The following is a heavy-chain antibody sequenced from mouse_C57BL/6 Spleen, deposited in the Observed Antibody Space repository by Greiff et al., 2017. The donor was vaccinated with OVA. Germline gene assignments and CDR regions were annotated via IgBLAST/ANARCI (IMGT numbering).Heavy chain of an antibody. CDR3: TRRGLYDYDRYYYAMDY. CDR2: IYPGNSDT. J-gene: IGHJ4*01. V-gene: IGHV1-5*01. Sequence: EVQLQESGTVLARPGASVKMSCKTSGYTFTSYWMHWVKQRPGQGLEWIGAIYPGNSDTSYNQKFKGKAKLTAVTSASTAYMELSSLTNEDSAVYYCTRRGLYDYDRYYYAMDYWGQGTSVTVSS. CDR1: GYTFTSYW. D-gene: IGHD2-4*01.